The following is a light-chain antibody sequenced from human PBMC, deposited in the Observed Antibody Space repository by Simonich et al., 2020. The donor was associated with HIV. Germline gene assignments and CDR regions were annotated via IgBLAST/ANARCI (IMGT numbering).Light chain of an antibody. J-gene: IGKJ3*01. V-gene: IGKV1-9*01. CDR1: KGISNS. CDR2: AAT. Sequence: DIQMTQSPSSLSASVGDRVTITCRASKGISNSLAWYQQQPGKAPKPLIYAATTWQSGVPSRFSGSGSGTEFTLTISSLQPEDFATYYCQHLNSFPLTFGPGTKVDIK. CDR3: QHLNSFPLT.